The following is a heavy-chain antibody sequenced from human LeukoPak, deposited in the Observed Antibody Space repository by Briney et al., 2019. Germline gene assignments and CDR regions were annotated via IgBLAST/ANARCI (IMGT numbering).Heavy chain of an antibody. D-gene: IGHD3-22*01. CDR2: ISGSGGST. V-gene: IGHV3-23*01. Sequence: PGGSLRLSCAASGFTFSSYAMSWVRQAPGKGLEWVSAISGSGGSTYYADSVKGRFTISRDNSKNTLYLQMNSLRAEDTAVYYCAKDPHPYYDSSGYYFPAFDYWGQGTLVIVSS. CDR3: AKDPHPYYDSSGYYFPAFDY. CDR1: GFTFSSYA. J-gene: IGHJ4*02.